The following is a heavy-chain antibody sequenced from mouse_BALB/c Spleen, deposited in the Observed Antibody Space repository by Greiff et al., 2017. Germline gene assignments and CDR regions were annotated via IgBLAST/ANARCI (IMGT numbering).Heavy chain of an antibody. J-gene: IGHJ3*01. V-gene: IGHV2-9*02. CDR1: GFSLTSYG. CDR3: ARSHYYGSSSFFAY. D-gene: IGHD1-1*01. Sequence: VHLVESGPGLVAPSQSLSITCTVSGFSLTSYGVHWVRQPPGKGLEWLGVIWAGGSTNYNSALMSRLSISKDNSKSQVFLKMNNLQTDDTAMYYCARSHYYGSSSFFAYWGQGTLVTVSA. CDR2: IWAGGST.